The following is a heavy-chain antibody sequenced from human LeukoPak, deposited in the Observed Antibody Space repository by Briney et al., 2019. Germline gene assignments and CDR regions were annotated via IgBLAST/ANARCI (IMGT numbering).Heavy chain of an antibody. D-gene: IGHD2-15*01. J-gene: IGHJ3*02. CDR2: IIPIFGTA. CDR3: ARGSSGGSCYSSWAFDI. V-gene: IGHV1-69*13. CDR1: GGTFSSYA. Sequence: SVKVSCKASGGTFSSYAISWVRQAPGQGLEWMGGIIPIFGTANYAQKFQGRVTITADESTSTAYMELSSLRSEDTAVYYCARGSSGGSCYSSWAFDIWGQGTMVTVSS.